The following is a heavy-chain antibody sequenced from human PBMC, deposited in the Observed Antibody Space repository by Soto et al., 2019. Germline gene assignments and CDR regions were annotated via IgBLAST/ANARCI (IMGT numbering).Heavy chain of an antibody. CDR3: ARGPRGSVDY. CDR1: GFTFSSYS. D-gene: IGHD3-16*01. J-gene: IGHJ4*02. V-gene: IGHV3-21*01. Sequence: EVQLVESGGGLVKPGGSLRLSCAASGFTFSSYSMNWVRQAPGKGLEWVSSISSSSIYIYYADSVKGRLPISRDNAKNSLYLQMNSLRAEDTAVYSCARGPRGSVDYWGQGTLVTVSS. CDR2: ISSSSIYI.